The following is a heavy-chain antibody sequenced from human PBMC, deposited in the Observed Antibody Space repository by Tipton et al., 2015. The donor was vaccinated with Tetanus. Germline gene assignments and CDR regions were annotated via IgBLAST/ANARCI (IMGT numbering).Heavy chain of an antibody. J-gene: IGHJ4*02. CDR3: ARARGVAVAGGDY. CDR1: GFTVSSNY. D-gene: IGHD6-19*01. CDR2: IYSGGST. Sequence: SLRLSCAASGFTVSSNYMNWVRQAPGKGLEWVSVIYSGGSTYYADSVKGRFTISRDNSKNTLYLQMNSLRAEDTAVYYCARARGVAVAGGDYWGQGTLVTASS. V-gene: IGHV3-66*01.